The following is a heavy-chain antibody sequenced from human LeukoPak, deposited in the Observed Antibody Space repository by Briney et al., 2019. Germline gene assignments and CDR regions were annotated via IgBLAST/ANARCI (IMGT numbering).Heavy chain of an antibody. D-gene: IGHD2-2*01. J-gene: IGHJ6*03. V-gene: IGHV3-30*03. CDR1: GFTFSSYG. CDR3: ARGVYCSSTSCDYYYYYYMDV. Sequence: GGSLRLSCAASGFTFSSYGMHWVRQAPGKGLEWVAVISYDGSNKYYADSVKGRFTISRDNSKNTLYLQMNSLRAEDTAVYYCARGVYCSSTSCDYYYYYYMDVWGKGTTVTVSS. CDR2: ISYDGSNK.